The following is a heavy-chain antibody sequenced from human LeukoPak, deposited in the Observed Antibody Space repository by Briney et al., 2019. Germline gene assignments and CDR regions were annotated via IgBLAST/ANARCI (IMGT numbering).Heavy chain of an antibody. J-gene: IGHJ4*02. CDR2: ISVSGGST. Sequence: GGSLRLSCAASGFTFSSYAMSWVRQAPGKGLEWVSVISVSGGSTYYADSVKGRFTISRDNSKNTLYLQMNSLRVEDTAVYYCAKVKVGATIDNWGQGTLVTVSS. CDR1: GFTFSSYA. V-gene: IGHV3-23*01. D-gene: IGHD1-26*01. CDR3: AKVKVGATIDN.